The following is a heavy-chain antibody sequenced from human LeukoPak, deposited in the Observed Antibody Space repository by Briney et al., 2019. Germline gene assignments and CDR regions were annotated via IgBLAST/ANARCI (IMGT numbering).Heavy chain of an antibody. CDR2: INPNSGAT. J-gene: IGHJ4*02. V-gene: IGHV1-2*02. CDR1: GYTFTGYY. CDR3: AREGREFGPHKLTGFDY. D-gene: IGHD3-10*01. Sequence: ASVKVSCKTSGYTFTGYYMHWVRQAPGQGLEWMGWINPNSGATNYVQEFQGRVTMTRDTSITTAYMELSGLRSDDTAVYYCAREGREFGPHKLTGFDYWGQGTLVTVSS.